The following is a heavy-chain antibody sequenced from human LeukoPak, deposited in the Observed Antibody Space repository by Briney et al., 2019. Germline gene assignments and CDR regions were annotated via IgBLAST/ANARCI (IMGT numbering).Heavy chain of an antibody. CDR2: INWNGGST. CDR1: GFTFDDYG. J-gene: IGHJ3*02. Sequence: PGGSLRLSCAASGFTFDDYGMSWVRQAPGKGLEWVSGINWNGGSTGYADSVKGRFTISRDNAKNSLYLQMNSLRAEDTALYYCARDLEDIVVVVAATGDAFDIWGQGTMVTASS. D-gene: IGHD2-15*01. CDR3: ARDLEDIVVVVAATGDAFDI. V-gene: IGHV3-20*04.